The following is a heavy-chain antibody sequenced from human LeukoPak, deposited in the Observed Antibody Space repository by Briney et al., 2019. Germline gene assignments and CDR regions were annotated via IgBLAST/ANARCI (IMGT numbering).Heavy chain of an antibody. CDR2: IVPILGIA. J-gene: IGHJ6*02. V-gene: IGHV1-69*04. Sequence: SVKVSCKGSGGTFSSYAISWVRQAPGQGLEWMARIVPILGIANYAQKFQGRVTITADKSTSTAYMELSSLRSEDTAVYYCARGDSSSWPAPPYYYYGMVVWGQRTTVTVSS. CDR1: GGTFSSYA. CDR3: ARGDSSSWPAPPYYYYGMVV. D-gene: IGHD6-13*01.